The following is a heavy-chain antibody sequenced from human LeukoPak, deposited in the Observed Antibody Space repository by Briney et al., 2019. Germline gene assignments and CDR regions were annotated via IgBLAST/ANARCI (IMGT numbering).Heavy chain of an antibody. J-gene: IGHJ4*02. V-gene: IGHV1-8*01. CDR3: ARGLRREQQLLRAFDS. CDR1: GYTFTSYD. Sequence: ASVKVSCKASGYTFTSYDINWVRQATGQGLEGMGWMNPNSGNTGYAQKFQGRVTMTSNTSISTAYMELSGLTSEDTAVYYCARGLRREQQLLRAFDSWGQGTLVTVSS. CDR2: MNPNSGNT. D-gene: IGHD6-13*01.